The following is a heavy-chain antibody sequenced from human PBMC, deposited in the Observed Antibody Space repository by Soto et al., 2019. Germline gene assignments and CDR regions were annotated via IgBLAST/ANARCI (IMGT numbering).Heavy chain of an antibody. CDR1: SASLSSITYY. V-gene: IGHV4-39*01. CDR3: ASSSPFHY. D-gene: IGHD6-6*01. CDR2: IYYSGNT. Sequence: PSETLSLTCSVSSASLSSITYYWSWIRQPPGRGPEWIGSIYYSGNTYYKPSLKSRVSISIDTSRNQFSLKLTSVTAADTGVYYCASSSPFHYWGPGILVTVSS. J-gene: IGHJ4*02.